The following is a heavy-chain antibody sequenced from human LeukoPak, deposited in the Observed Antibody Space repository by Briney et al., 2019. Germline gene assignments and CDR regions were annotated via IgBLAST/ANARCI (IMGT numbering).Heavy chain of an antibody. CDR2: ISTSSSYI. J-gene: IGHJ4*02. CDR3: ARGSRNSGSTHDFDY. V-gene: IGHV3-21*01. D-gene: IGHD3-10*01. Sequence: PGGSLRLSCAASGFTFDDYAMHWVRQAPGKGLEWVSSISTSSSYIYYADSVKGRITISRDNARKSLYLQMNSLRAEDTAVYYCARGSRNSGSTHDFDYWGQGTLVTVSS. CDR1: GFTFDDYA.